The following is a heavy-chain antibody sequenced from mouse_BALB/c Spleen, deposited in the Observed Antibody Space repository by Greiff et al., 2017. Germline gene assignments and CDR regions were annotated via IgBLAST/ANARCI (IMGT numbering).Heavy chain of an antibody. Sequence: EVKLMESGGGLVQPGGSLKLSCAASGFTFSSYGMSWVRQTPDKRLELVATINSNGGSTYYPDSVKGRFTISRDNAKNTLYLQMSSLKSEDTAMYYCARECITTVGYFDYWGQGTTLTVSS. V-gene: IGHV5-6-3*01. D-gene: IGHD1-1*01. CDR1: GFTFSSYG. CDR3: ARECITTVGYFDY. J-gene: IGHJ2*01. CDR2: INSNGGST.